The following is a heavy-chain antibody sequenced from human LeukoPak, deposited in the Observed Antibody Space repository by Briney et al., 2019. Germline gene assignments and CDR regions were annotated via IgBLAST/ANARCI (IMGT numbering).Heavy chain of an antibody. CDR1: GYSIRSGYY. CDR3: ARAPSGIATTGNYYYYYYMDV. V-gene: IGHV4-38-2*01. CDR2: IDHRGKT. D-gene: IGHD1-1*01. J-gene: IGHJ6*03. Sequence: SEILSLTCGVSGYSIRSGYYWAWIRQSPGKGLEWIGRIDHRGKTHYNPSLKSRVTISVDTSKNHLSLELTSVTGADTAVYFCARAPSGIATTGNYYYYYYMDVWGKGTTVTVSS.